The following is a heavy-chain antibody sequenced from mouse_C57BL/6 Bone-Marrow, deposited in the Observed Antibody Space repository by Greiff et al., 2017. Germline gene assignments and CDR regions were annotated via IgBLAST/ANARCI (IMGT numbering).Heavy chain of an antibody. V-gene: IGHV1-81*01. CDR1: GYTFTSYG. CDR3: AREDYYSGSSYRHFDY. CDR2: IYPRSGNT. D-gene: IGHD1-1*01. Sequence: QVQLQQSGAELARPGASVKLSCKASGYTFTSYGISWVKQRPGQGLEWIGEIYPRSGNTYYNEKFKGKATLTADKSSSTAYMELRSLTSEDSAGYFCAREDYYSGSSYRHFDYWGQGTTLTVSS. J-gene: IGHJ2*01.